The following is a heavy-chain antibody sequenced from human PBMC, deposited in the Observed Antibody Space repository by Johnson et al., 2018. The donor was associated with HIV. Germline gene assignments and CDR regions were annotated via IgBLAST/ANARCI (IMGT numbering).Heavy chain of an antibody. Sequence: VQLVESGGGVVQPGRSLRLSCAASGFIFRSYGMDWVRQAPGKGLEWVAVIWSDGSNKYYTDSVKGRFTISRDNAKNTLFLQMNSLRAEDTAVYYCVRGLGYVFYSGNSNALDIWGQGTMVTVSS. CDR1: GFIFRSYG. CDR3: VRGLGYVFYSGNSNALDI. D-gene: IGHD4-23*01. V-gene: IGHV3-33*01. J-gene: IGHJ3*02. CDR2: IWSDGSNK.